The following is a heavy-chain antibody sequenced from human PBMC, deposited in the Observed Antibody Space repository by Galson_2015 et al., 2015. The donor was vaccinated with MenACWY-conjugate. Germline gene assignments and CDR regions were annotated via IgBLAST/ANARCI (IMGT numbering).Heavy chain of an antibody. Sequence: PALVKPTQTLTLTCTFSGFSLSTSGVGVGWIRQPPGKALEWLALIYWDDDERYSPSLRSRLTITKDTSKNQVVLTMTNMDPVDTATNYCTHRQVDMATNGPFFDYWGQGTLVTVSS. CDR2: IYWDDDE. CDR1: GFSLSTSGVG. D-gene: IGHD5-24*01. V-gene: IGHV2-5*02. CDR3: THRQVDMATNGPFFDY. J-gene: IGHJ4*02.